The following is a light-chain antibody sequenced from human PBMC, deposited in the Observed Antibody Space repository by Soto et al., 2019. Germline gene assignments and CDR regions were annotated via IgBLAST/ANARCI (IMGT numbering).Light chain of an antibody. V-gene: IGLV2-8*01. J-gene: IGLJ1*01. CDR1: SSDVGGYNY. CDR2: EVS. CDR3: SSYAGSNIHYV. Sequence: QSALTQPPSASGSPGQSVTISCTGTSSDVGGYNYVSWYQQHPGKAPKLMIYEVSKRPSGVPDRFSGSKSGNTASLTVSGLQAEDDAYYYCSSYAGSNIHYVFGTGTKVTVL.